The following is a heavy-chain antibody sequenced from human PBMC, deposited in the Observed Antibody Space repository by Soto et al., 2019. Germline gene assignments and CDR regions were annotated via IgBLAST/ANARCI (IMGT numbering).Heavy chain of an antibody. V-gene: IGHV3-21*01. Sequence: LRLSCAASGFTFSSYSMNWVRQSPGKGLEWVSSISSSSSYIYYADSVKGRFTISRDNAKNSLYLQMNSLRAEDTAVYYCARGGDSSSSFYYYYGMDVWGQGTTVTVSS. CDR2: ISSSSSYI. J-gene: IGHJ6*02. CDR1: GFTFSSYS. CDR3: ARGGDSSSSFYYYYGMDV. D-gene: IGHD6-6*01.